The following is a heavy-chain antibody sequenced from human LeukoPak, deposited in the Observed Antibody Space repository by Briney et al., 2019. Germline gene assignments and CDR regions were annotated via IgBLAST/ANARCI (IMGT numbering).Heavy chain of an antibody. Sequence: SETLSLTCTVSGGSISSYYWSWIRQPPGKGLEWIGYIYHSGSTYYNPSLKSRVTISVDRSKNQFSLKLSSVTAADTAVYYCARGESAFDIWGQGTMVTVSS. CDR1: GGSISSYY. CDR3: ARGESAFDI. CDR2: IYHSGST. V-gene: IGHV4-59*12. J-gene: IGHJ3*02.